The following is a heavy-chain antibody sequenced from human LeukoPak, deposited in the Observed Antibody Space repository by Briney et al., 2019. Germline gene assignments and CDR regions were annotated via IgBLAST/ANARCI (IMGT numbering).Heavy chain of an antibody. J-gene: IGHJ3*02. D-gene: IGHD6-6*01. CDR2: IYPGDSNT. CDR3: ARRRDSSSHRPPAFDI. V-gene: IGHV5-51*01. CDR1: GYSFTSYW. Sequence: GESLKISCKASGYSFTSYWIGWVRQMPGKGLEWMGIIYPGDSNTRNSPSFQGQVTISADKSISTAYLQWSSLKASDTAMYFCARRRDSSSHRPPAFDIWGQGTMVTVSS.